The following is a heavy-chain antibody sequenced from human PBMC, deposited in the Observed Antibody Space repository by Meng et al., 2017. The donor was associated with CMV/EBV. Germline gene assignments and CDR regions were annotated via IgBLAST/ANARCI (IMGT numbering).Heavy chain of an antibody. CDR3: ARLPGTGSGDKDV. CDR1: GFTFSSYS. D-gene: IGHD3-10*01. V-gene: IGHV3-21*01. CDR2: ISSSSRYI. Sequence: GESLKISCAASGFTFSSYSMNWVRQAPGKGLEWVSSISSSSRYIYYADSVKGRFTISRDNAKNSLYLQMNSLRAEDTAVYYCARLPGTGSGDKDVWGQGTTVTVSS. J-gene: IGHJ6*02.